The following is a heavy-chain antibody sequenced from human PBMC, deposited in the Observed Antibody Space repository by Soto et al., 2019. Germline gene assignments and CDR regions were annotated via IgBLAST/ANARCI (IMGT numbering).Heavy chain of an antibody. D-gene: IGHD3-22*01. CDR1: GGSISSGGYS. Sequence: QLQLQESGSGLVKPSQTLSLTCAVSGGSISSGGYSWSWIRQPPGKGLEWIGYIYHSGSTYYNPSLKSRVTISVDRSKNQFSLKLSSVTAADTAVYYCASYYYDSSGYYLDYWGQGTLDTVSS. CDR2: IYHSGST. V-gene: IGHV4-30-2*01. CDR3: ASYYYDSSGYYLDY. J-gene: IGHJ4*02.